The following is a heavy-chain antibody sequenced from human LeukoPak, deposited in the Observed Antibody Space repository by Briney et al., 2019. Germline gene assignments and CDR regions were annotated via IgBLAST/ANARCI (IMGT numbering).Heavy chain of an antibody. J-gene: IGHJ4*02. D-gene: IGHD6-19*01. CDR2: IYYSRST. V-gene: IGHV4-59*08. CDR1: GGSISTYY. Sequence: SETLSLTCTVSGGSISTYYWSWIRQPPGKGLEWIGYIYYSRSTNYNPSLKSRVTISVDTSKNQFSLKLSSVTAADTAVYYCARGSGWFWYWGQGTLVTVSS. CDR3: ARGSGWFWY.